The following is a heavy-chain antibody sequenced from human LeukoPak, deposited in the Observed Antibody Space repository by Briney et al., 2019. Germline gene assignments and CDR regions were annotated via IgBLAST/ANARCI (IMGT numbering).Heavy chain of an antibody. CDR3: ARLYSSGWFPFDH. Sequence: ASVKDSCQASGYTFTGYYMHWVRQAPGQGLEWMGWINPNSGGTNYAQKFQGRVTMARDTSISTAYMELSRLRSDDTAVYYCARLYSSGWFPFDHWGRRTLVSVSS. J-gene: IGHJ4*02. D-gene: IGHD6-13*01. CDR1: GYTFTGYY. CDR2: INPNSGGT. V-gene: IGHV1-2*02.